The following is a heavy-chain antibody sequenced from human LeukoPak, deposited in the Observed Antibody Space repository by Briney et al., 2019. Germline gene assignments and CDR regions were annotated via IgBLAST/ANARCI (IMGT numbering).Heavy chain of an antibody. J-gene: IGHJ5*02. CDR3: ARVTWIQLWGRFDP. CDR2: IKQDGSEK. V-gene: IGHV3-7*01. CDR1: GFTFSSYW. D-gene: IGHD5-18*01. Sequence: GGSLRLSCAASGFTFSSYWMSWVRQAPGKGLEWVANIKQDGSEKYYVDSVKGRFTISRDNAKNSLYLQMNSLRAEDTAVYYCARVTWIQLWGRFDPWGQGTLVTVSS.